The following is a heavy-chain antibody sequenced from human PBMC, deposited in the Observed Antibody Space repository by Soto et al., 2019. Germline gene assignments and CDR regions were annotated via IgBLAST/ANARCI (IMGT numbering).Heavy chain of an antibody. CDR3: AKSDWNDGAFDF. J-gene: IGHJ3*01. CDR1: GFTFSGYG. Sequence: GGSLRLCCGAAGFTFSGYGMRWVRQAPGKGLEWVAGISYDGTNQFYADSVKGRFTISRDNSKNTLYAQMNSLRGEDTAVYYCAKSDWNDGAFDFWGQGTTVTVSS. D-gene: IGHD1-1*01. CDR2: ISYDGTNQ. V-gene: IGHV3-30*18.